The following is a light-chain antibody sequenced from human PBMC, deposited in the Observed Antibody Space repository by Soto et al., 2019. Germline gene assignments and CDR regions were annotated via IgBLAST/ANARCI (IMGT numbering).Light chain of an antibody. Sequence: QPVLTQSPSASASLGASVKLTCTLSSGLNSYAIAWHQQQPEKGPRYLMKLNSDDSHSKGDGIPDRFSGSSSGAERYLTISSLQSEDEADYYCQTWGTGIVVFGGGTKLTVL. V-gene: IGLV4-69*01. CDR3: QTWGTGIVV. CDR1: SGLNSYA. J-gene: IGLJ2*01. CDR2: LNSDDSH.